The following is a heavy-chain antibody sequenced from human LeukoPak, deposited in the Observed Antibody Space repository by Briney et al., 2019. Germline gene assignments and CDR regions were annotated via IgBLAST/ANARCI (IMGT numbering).Heavy chain of an antibody. CDR3: ARDFPPDY. V-gene: IGHV3-21*01. CDR1: GFTFSNYN. CDR2: ITSGSSSHI. Sequence: GGSLRLSCAASGFTFSNYNMNWVRQAPGKGLEWVSSITSGSSSHIHYTDSVKGRFTISRDNAKNSLFLQMNSLRVEDTAVYYCARDFPPDYWGQGTLVTVSS. J-gene: IGHJ4*02.